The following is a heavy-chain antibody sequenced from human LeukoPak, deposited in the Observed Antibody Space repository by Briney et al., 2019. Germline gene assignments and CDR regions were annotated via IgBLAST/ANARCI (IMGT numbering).Heavy chain of an antibody. J-gene: IGHJ4*02. CDR1: GGSFSGYY. D-gene: IGHD3-22*01. V-gene: IGHV4-34*01. CDR2: INHSGSI. CDR3: ARVGPYYYDSSGPATDY. Sequence: SETLSLTCAVSGGSFSGYYWSWVRQPPGKGLEWIGEINHSGSINYNPSLKSRVTISLDTSKNQFSLKLSSVTAADTAVYYCARVGPYYYDSSGPATDYWGQGTLVTVSS.